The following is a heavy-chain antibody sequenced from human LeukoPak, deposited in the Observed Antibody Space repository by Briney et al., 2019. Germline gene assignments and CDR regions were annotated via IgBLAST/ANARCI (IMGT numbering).Heavy chain of an antibody. CDR1: GFTVSSNY. D-gene: IGHD6-19*01. CDR3: AKDSTGWSRDY. J-gene: IGHJ4*02. Sequence: PGGSLRLSCAASGFTVSSNYMSWVRQAPGKGLEWVSVIYSGGSTYYADSVKGRFTISRDNSKNTVYLQINSLRAEDTAIYYCAKDSTGWSRDYWGQGTLVTVSS. CDR2: IYSGGST. V-gene: IGHV3-53*01.